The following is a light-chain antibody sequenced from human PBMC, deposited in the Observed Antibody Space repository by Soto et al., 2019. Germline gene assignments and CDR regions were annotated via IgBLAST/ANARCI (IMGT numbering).Light chain of an antibody. Sequence: DIQMTQSPASLSASVGERVTLTCRASQGISNYVAWYQQKPGKPPKLLIYAASTVQSGVPSRFSGSGSGTDFTLTINSLQPEDVATYSCQKSSSAPIFGPGTKVDIK. CDR1: QGISNY. CDR2: AAS. J-gene: IGKJ3*01. V-gene: IGKV1-27*01. CDR3: QKSSSAPI.